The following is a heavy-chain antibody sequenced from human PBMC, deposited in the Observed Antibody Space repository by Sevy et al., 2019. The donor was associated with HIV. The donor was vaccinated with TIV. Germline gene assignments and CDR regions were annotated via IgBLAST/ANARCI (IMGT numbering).Heavy chain of an antibody. CDR2: IWYDGTNK. D-gene: IGHD6-19*01. J-gene: IGHJ4*02. CDR3: ARGGRIAVSGRVGYLDY. V-gene: IGHV3-33*01. Sequence: GGSLRLSCAASGFTFSSYGMHWVRQAPGKGLEWVALIWYDGTNKYYADSVKGRFTISGDNSENTFYLQMNSLRAEDTAVYYCARGGRIAVSGRVGYLDYWGQGILVTVSS. CDR1: GFTFSSYG.